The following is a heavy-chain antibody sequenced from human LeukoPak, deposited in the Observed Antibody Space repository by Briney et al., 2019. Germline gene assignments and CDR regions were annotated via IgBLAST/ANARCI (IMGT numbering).Heavy chain of an antibody. Sequence: SETLSLTCAVYGGSFSGYYWSWIRQPPGKGLEWIGEINHSGSTNYNPSLKSRVTISVDTSKNQFSLKLSSVTAADTAVYYCASHTIFTDYNWFDPWGQGTLVTVSS. CDR3: ASHTIFTDYNWFDP. J-gene: IGHJ5*02. D-gene: IGHD3-3*01. CDR1: GGSFSGYY. CDR2: INHSGST. V-gene: IGHV4-34*01.